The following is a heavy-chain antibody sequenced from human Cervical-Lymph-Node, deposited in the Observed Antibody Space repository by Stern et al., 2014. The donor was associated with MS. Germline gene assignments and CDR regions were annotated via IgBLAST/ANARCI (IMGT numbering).Heavy chain of an antibody. CDR3: AREVAGHRLGMMDV. D-gene: IGHD6-19*01. CDR1: GYTFTHYF. Sequence: QVQLVQSGAEVKKPGASVKVSCKAYGYTFTHYFINWVRHAPGQGLEWRGIINPSGGSTSYAQKFQGRVTMTRDTSTSTVYMELSSLRSEDTAVYYCAREVAGHRLGMMDVWGQGTTVTVSS. V-gene: IGHV1-46*01. CDR2: INPSGGST. J-gene: IGHJ6*02.